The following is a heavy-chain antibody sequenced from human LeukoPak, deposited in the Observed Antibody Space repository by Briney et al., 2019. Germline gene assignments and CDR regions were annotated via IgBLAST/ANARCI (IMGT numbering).Heavy chain of an antibody. Sequence: ASVKVSCKASDYAFTAYYIHWVRQAPGQGLEWMGRIDPNSGDTSYVQKVQGRVTMTRDTSISTAHMDLSGLISDDTAVYYCATSVAVAGSFDYWGQGTLVTVSS. CDR3: ATSVAVAGSFDY. CDR2: IDPNSGDT. D-gene: IGHD6-19*01. CDR1: DYAFTAYY. J-gene: IGHJ4*02. V-gene: IGHV1-2*06.